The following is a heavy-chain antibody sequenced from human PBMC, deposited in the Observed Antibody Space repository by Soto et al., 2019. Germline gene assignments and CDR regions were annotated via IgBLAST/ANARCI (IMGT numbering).Heavy chain of an antibody. J-gene: IGHJ4*02. CDR2: INSDGSST. CDR1: GFTFSSYW. D-gene: IGHD4-17*01. CDR3: ARDHHGPNTHYAY. Sequence: GGSLRLSCAASGFTFSSYWMYWVRQAPGKGLVWVSRINSDGSSTSHAGSVKGRFTISRDNAKNTLYLQMNSLRAEDTAVYYCARDHHGPNTHYAYWGQGTLVTVSS. V-gene: IGHV3-74*01.